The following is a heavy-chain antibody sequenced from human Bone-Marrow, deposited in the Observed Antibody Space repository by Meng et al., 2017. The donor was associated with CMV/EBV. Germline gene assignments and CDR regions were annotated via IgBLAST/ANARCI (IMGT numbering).Heavy chain of an antibody. CDR2: ITGSGGST. CDR1: RFTFSSYT. CDR3: AKDRSRERLGFRRFDS. D-gene: IGHD1-26*01. Sequence: SRFTFSSYTMAWVRQAPGKGLEWVSDITGSGGSTKYAESVKGRFAISRENSKNTLYLQMNRLRADDTAVYFCAKDRSRERLGFRRFDSWGQGTLVTVSS. V-gene: IGHV3-23*01. J-gene: IGHJ5*01.